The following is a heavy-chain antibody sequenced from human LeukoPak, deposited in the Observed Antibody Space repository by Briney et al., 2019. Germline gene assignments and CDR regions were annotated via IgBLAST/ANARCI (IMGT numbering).Heavy chain of an antibody. Sequence: PSETLSLTCTVSGDSFSSSSYFWGGRRQAPGRGVEGIGTISSSGNTYDNPSLTSPPTMSLHTSKTPFSLNLTSATAADTTVYYSARHYSGTYYLFAFWGQGTLVTLSS. V-gene: IGHV4-39*01. CDR3: ARHYSGTYYLFAF. D-gene: IGHD1-26*01. CDR2: ISSSGNT. J-gene: IGHJ4*02. CDR1: GDSFSSSSYF.